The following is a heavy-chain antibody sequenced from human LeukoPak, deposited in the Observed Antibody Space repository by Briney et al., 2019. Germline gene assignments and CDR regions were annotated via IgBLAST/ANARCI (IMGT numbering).Heavy chain of an antibody. Sequence: PGGSLRLSCAASGFTFSDYYMSWIRQAPGKGLEWVSYISSSGSTIYYADSVKGRFTISRDNAKNSLYLQMNSLRAEDTAVYYCARVSDYGDYPPDAGMDVWGQGSTVTVSS. CDR2: ISSSGSTI. V-gene: IGHV3-11*01. D-gene: IGHD4-17*01. J-gene: IGHJ6*02. CDR3: ARVSDYGDYPPDAGMDV. CDR1: GFTFSDYY.